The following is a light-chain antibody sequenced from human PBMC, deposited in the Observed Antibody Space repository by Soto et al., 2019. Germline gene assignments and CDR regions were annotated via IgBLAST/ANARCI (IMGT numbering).Light chain of an antibody. CDR1: QTISRNY. J-gene: IGKJ2*01. CDR3: QQYNNWPPRYT. Sequence: ELVLTQSPGTLSLSPGERATVSCRASQTISRNYLVWYQKKPGQAPRLLIYGASTRATGIPDRFTGSGSGTDFTLTITRLEPEDFAIYYCQQYNNWPPRYTFGQGTKLELK. CDR2: GAS. V-gene: IGKV3-20*01.